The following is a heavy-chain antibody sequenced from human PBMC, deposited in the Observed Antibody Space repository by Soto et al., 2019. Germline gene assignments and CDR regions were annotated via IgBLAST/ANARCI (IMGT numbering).Heavy chain of an antibody. V-gene: IGHV3-23*01. CDR2: ISGSGGST. CDR3: AKDIVVVPAAISYSNYRGDYGMDV. CDR1: GFTFSSYA. Sequence: EVQLLESGGGLVQPGGSLRLSCAASGFTFSSYAMSWVRQAPGKGLEWVSAISGSGGSTYYADSVKGRFTISRDNSKNTLYLQMNSLRAEDTAVYYCAKDIVVVPAAISYSNYRGDYGMDVWGQGTTVTVSS. J-gene: IGHJ6*02. D-gene: IGHD2-2*01.